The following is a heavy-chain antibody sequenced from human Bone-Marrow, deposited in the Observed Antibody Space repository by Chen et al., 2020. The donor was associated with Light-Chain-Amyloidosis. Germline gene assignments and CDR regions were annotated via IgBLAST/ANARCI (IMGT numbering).Heavy chain of an antibody. CDR3: ARGRGYSYGHVRAYNYMDV. Sequence: QLQLQESGPGLVKPSETLSLTCTVSGGSISSSSYYWGWIRQPPGKGLEWIGEMIPSGSTNYSPFLKSRVTISLDTSQSQFSLNLSSMTAADTAVYYCARGRGYSYGHVRAYNYMDVWGKGTTVTVSS. D-gene: IGHD5-18*01. J-gene: IGHJ6*03. CDR1: GGSISSSSYY. CDR2: MIPSGST. V-gene: IGHV4-61*05.